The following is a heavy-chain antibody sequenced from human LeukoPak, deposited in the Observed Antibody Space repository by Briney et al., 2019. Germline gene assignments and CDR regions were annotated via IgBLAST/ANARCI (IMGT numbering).Heavy chain of an antibody. CDR1: SDSISNNNW. V-gene: IGHV4-4*02. J-gene: IGHJ4*02. CDR3: ARGGTGALDY. D-gene: IGHD1/OR15-1a*01. CDR2: IYHSGST. Sequence: SGTLSLTCAVSSDSISNNNWWSWVRQPPGKGLEWIGEIYHSGSTNYNPSLKSRVTISVDNSKNQFSLKLTSVTAADTAVYYCARGGTGALDYRGQGTLVTVSS.